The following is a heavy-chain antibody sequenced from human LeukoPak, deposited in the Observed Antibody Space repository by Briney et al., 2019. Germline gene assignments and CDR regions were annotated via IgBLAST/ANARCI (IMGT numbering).Heavy chain of an antibody. CDR2: IYPGDSDT. J-gene: IGHJ4*02. Sequence: GESLKISCKGSGYSFTSYWIGWVRQMPGKGLEWMGIIYPGDSDTRYSPSFQGQVTISADKSISTAYLQWSSLKASDTAMYYCARHWPHRGGWGLSPPAYWGKETGVTVS. CDR1: GYSFTSYW. V-gene: IGHV5-51*01. D-gene: IGHD6-19*01. CDR3: ARHWPHRGGWGLSPPAY.